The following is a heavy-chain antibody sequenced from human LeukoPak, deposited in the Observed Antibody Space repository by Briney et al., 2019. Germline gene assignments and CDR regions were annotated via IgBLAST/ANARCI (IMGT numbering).Heavy chain of an antibody. CDR1: GGSISSYY. V-gene: IGHV4-4*07. CDR3: ARDLYGDYGTIGEYYFDF. CDR2: IYTSGST. Sequence: ETLSLTCTVSGGSISSYYRSWLRQPAGKGVEWIGRIYTSGSTNYKPSLKSRGTMSVDKSKKKCYLKLRCVTAADTAVYYCARDLYGDYGTIGEYYFDFWGQGTLVTVSS. J-gene: IGHJ4*02. D-gene: IGHD4-17*01.